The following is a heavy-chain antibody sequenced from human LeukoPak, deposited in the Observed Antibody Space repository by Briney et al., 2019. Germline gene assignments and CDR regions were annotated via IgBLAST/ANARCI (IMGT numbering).Heavy chain of an antibody. V-gene: IGHV4-59*08. CDR1: GGSISSYY. J-gene: IGHJ4*02. Sequence: PSETLSLTCTVSGGSISSYYWSWIRQPPGKGLEWIGYIYYSGSTIYNPSLKSRVTISVDTSKNQFSLKLSSVTAADTAVYYCARGKDIVVVPAAPIFDYWGQGTLVTVSS. CDR3: ARGKDIVVVPAAPIFDY. CDR2: IYYSGST. D-gene: IGHD2-2*01.